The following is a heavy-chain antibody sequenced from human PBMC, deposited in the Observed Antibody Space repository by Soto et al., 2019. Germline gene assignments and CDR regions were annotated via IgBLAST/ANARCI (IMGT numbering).Heavy chain of an antibody. CDR3: ARESGDWPLNWFDP. CDR2: ITSDGKSK. D-gene: IGHD2-21*02. Sequence: GGSRRLSCAASGFNFSNHLMHWVRQRPAEGLVWVSRITSDGKSKAYAESVKGRFAISRDNAKNTLYLQMNGLTAEDTAVYYCARESGDWPLNWFDPWGQGTLVTVSS. V-gene: IGHV3-74*01. CDR1: GFNFSNHL. J-gene: IGHJ5*02.